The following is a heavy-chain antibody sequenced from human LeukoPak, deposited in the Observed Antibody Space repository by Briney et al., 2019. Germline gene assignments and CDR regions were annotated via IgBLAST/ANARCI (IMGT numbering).Heavy chain of an antibody. Sequence: SETLSLTCTVSGGSISSGNYHWSWIRQPAGKGLEWIGRIYISGSTDYNPSLKSRVTMSVDTSKNQFSLKLSSVTAADTAVYYCARERAEMATRWFDPWGQGTLVTVSS. D-gene: IGHD5-24*01. V-gene: IGHV4-61*02. J-gene: IGHJ5*02. CDR1: GGSISSGNYH. CDR3: ARERAEMATRWFDP. CDR2: IYISGST.